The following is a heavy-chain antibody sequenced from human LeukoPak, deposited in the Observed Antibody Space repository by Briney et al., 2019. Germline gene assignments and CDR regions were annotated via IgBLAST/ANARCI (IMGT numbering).Heavy chain of an antibody. CDR1: GFTFSDYY. CDR2: ISSSGSTI. J-gene: IGHJ4*02. V-gene: IGHV3-11*01. D-gene: IGHD3-10*01. Sequence: GGSLRLSCAASGFTFSDYYMSWIRQAPGKGLEWVSYISSSGSTIYYADSVKGRFTISRDNAKNSLYLQMNSLRAEDTAVYYCARSHWPMVRGGISPYYFDYWGQGTLVTVSS. CDR3: ARSHWPMVRGGISPYYFDY.